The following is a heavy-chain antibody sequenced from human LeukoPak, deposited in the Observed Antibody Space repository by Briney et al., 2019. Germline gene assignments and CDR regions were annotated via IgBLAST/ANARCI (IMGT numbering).Heavy chain of an antibody. CDR3: ARDYYYDSSGPEYYFDY. CDR2: INAGNGNT. J-gene: IGHJ4*02. V-gene: IGHV1-3*01. Sequence: ASVKVSCKASGYTFTSYAMHWVRQAPGQRLEWMGWINAGNGNTKCSQKFQGRVTITRDTSASTAYMELSSLRSEDTAVYYCARDYYYDSSGPEYYFDYWGQGTLVTVSS. CDR1: GYTFTSYA. D-gene: IGHD3-22*01.